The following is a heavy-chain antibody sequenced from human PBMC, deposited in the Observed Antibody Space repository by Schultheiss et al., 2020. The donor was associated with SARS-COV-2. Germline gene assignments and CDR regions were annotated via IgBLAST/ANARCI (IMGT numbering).Heavy chain of an antibody. CDR3: ARLNSSVARAGNGAFDI. D-gene: IGHD6-19*01. J-gene: IGHJ3*02. CDR2: INHSGST. V-gene: IGHV4-34*01. Sequence: SETLSLTCSISGGSISSYYWSWIRQPPGKGLEWIGEINHSGSTNYNPSLKSRVTISVDTSKNQFSLKLSSVTAADTAVYYCARLNSSVARAGNGAFDIWGQGTMVTVSS. CDR1: GGSISSYY.